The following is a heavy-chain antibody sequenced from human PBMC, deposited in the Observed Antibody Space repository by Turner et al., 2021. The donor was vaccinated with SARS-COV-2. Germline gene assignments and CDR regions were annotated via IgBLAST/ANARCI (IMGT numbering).Heavy chain of an antibody. Sequence: EVQLVQSGAQVQKPGEPLKISCKGSGYSFPSYWIGWVRQMPGKGLEWMGGIYPGDSDTRYSPSFQGQVRISADQSISTAYLEWSSLKASDTAMYYCARMGQWLPGFDIWGQGTMVTVSS. J-gene: IGHJ3*02. V-gene: IGHV5-51*01. CDR2: IYPGDSDT. CDR3: ARMGQWLPGFDI. CDR1: GYSFPSYW. D-gene: IGHD6-19*01.